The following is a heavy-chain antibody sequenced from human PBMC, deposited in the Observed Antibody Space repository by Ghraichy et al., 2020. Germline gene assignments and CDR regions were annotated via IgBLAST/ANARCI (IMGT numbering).Heavy chain of an antibody. D-gene: IGHD1-1*01. CDR2: ISAYNGNT. V-gene: IGHV1-18*01. Sequence: ASVKVSCKASGYTFTSYGISWVRQAPGQGLEWMGWISAYNGNTNYAQKLQGRVTMTTDTSTSTAYMELRSLRSDDTAVYYCARDHNGWNDLNYYYGMDVWGQGTTVTVSS. CDR1: GYTFTSYG. J-gene: IGHJ6*02. CDR3: ARDHNGWNDLNYYYGMDV.